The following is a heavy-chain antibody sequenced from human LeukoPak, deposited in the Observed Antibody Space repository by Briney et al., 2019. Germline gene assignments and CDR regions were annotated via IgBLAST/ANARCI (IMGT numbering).Heavy chain of an antibody. CDR3: AGVVVTKSFSFDY. CDR2: IYSGGST. D-gene: IGHD3-22*01. Sequence: GGSLRLSCAASGFTVSSNYMSWVRQAPGKGLEWVSVIYSGGSTYYADSVKGRFTISRDNSKNTLYLQMNSLRVEDTAVYYCAGVVVTKSFSFDYWGQGTLVTVSS. CDR1: GFTVSSNY. V-gene: IGHV3-66*01. J-gene: IGHJ4*02.